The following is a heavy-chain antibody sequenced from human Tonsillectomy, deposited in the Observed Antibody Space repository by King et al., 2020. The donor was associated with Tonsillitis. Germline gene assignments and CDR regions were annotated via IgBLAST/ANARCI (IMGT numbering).Heavy chain of an antibody. Sequence: QLQESGPGLVKPSETLSLTCTVSGGSINSSNYYWGWLRQPPGKALEWIGSLYYSGNTYYNPSLKSRGTISVDTSKNQLSLKLTSVTAADTAVYYCGRLLLGVIFKRAFDYWGQGTLVTVSS. J-gene: IGHJ4*02. CDR3: GRLLLGVIFKRAFDY. V-gene: IGHV4-39*01. D-gene: IGHD3-10*01. CDR1: GGSINSSNYY. CDR2: LYYSGNT.